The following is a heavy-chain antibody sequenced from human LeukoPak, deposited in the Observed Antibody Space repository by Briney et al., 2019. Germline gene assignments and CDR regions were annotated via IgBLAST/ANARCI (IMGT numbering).Heavy chain of an antibody. Sequence: GGSLRLSCAASGFTFDDYAMRWVRQAPGKGLQWVSRISGDGGSTYYADSVKGRFTISRDNSKNSLYLQMNSLRTEDTALYYCAKDSGSYDAFDIWGQGTMVTVSS. CDR3: AKDSGSYDAFDI. V-gene: IGHV3-43*02. CDR2: ISGDGGST. D-gene: IGHD1-26*01. J-gene: IGHJ3*02. CDR1: GFTFDDYA.